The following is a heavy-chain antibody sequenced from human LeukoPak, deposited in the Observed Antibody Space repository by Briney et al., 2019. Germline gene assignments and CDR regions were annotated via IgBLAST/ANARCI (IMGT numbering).Heavy chain of an antibody. CDR3: VKDRVSISSSGYFDY. J-gene: IGHJ4*02. D-gene: IGHD6-13*01. CDR2: FSSNGGST. CDR1: GFTFSSYA. Sequence: GGSLRLSCSASGFTFSSYAMHWVRQAPGKGLEYVSAFSSNGGSTYYADSVKGRFTISRDNSKNTLYLQMSSLRAEDTAVYYCVKDRVSISSSGYFDYWGQGTLVTVSS. V-gene: IGHV3-64D*06.